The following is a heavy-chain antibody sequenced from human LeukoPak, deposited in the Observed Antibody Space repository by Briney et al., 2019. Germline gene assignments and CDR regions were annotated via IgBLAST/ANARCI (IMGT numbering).Heavy chain of an antibody. CDR3: AKDCLNGVAAAGPNFDY. V-gene: IGHV3-23*01. Sequence: GGSLRLSCAASGFTFSTYAMGWVRQAPGRGLEWVSAISGSGGNTYYADSVKGRFTISRDNSKNTLYLQMNSLRAEDTAVYYCAKDCLNGVAAAGPNFDYWGQGTLVTVSS. J-gene: IGHJ4*02. CDR1: GFTFSTYA. D-gene: IGHD6-13*01. CDR2: ISGSGGNT.